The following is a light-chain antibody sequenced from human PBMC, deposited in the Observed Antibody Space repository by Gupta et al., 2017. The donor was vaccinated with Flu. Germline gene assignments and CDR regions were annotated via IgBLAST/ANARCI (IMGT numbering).Light chain of an antibody. J-gene: IGLJ3*02. CDR2: SNN. CDR3: AAWEDSRSWL. Sequence: RVTTSCSRSSSSIRSYAVSWYQQLPGTAPNLLIYSNNRRPSGVPERFSASKSGITASLAISGLQAEDEADYYCAAWEDSRSWLFGGGTKLTVL. V-gene: IGLV1-44*01. CDR1: SSSIRSYA.